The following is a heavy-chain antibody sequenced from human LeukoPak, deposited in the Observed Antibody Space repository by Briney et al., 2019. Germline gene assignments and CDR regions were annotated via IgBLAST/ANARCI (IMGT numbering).Heavy chain of an antibody. J-gene: IGHJ4*02. D-gene: IGHD5-12*01. CDR1: GYTFTGYY. V-gene: IGHV1-2*02. CDR3: ASAPEVATITY. CDR2: INPNSGGT. Sequence: ASVKVSCKASGYTFTGYYMHWVRQAPGQGLEWMGWINPNSGGTKYAQKFQGRVTMTRDTSISTAYMELSRLRSDDTAVYYCASAPEVATITYWGQGTLVTVSS.